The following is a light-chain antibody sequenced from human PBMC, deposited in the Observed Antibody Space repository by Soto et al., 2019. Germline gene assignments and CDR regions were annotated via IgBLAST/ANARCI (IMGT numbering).Light chain of an antibody. CDR3: QQYNNRPPWT. CDR1: QSVSNN. Sequence: EIVMTQSPVTLSVSPGERATFSCRASQSVSNNLAWYQQKRGQAPRLLIYGASTRAIGIPARFSGSGSGTEFTLTISSLQSEDFAVYFCQQYNNRPPWTFGQGTKVEIK. V-gene: IGKV3-15*01. CDR2: GAS. J-gene: IGKJ1*01.